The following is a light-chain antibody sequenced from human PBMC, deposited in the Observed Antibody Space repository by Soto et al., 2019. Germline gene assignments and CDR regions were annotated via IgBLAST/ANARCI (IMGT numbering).Light chain of an antibody. J-gene: IGKJ1*01. CDR1: QSVSSN. Sequence: EIVMTQSPATPSRDSLXRVSLSCWASQSVSSNLAWYQQKPGQAPRLLIYGASTRATGIPARFSGSGSGTEFTLTISSLQSEDFAVYYCQQYNNWPPWTFGQGTKVDIK. V-gene: IGKV3-15*01. CDR2: GAS. CDR3: QQYNNWPPWT.